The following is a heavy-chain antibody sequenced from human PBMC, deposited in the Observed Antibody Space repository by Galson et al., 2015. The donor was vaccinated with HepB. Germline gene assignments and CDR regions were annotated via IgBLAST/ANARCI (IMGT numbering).Heavy chain of an antibody. Sequence: ETLSLTCAVSGSSFSGYYWNWIRQSPGKGLQWLGEINHRGSTDYNPSLRGRLTISADTAKKQFSLKLTSVTASDTAVYYCARYNSYTSGRPGDYDYSLDAWGQGTAVSVS. CDR2: INHRGST. J-gene: IGHJ6*02. V-gene: IGHV4-34*01. CDR3: ARYNSYTSGRPGDYDYSLDA. D-gene: IGHD4-17*01. CDR1: GSSFSGYY.